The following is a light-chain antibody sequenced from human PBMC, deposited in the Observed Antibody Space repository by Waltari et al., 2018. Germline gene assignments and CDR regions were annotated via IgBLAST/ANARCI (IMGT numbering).Light chain of an antibody. Sequence: DIQVTQSPSNLSASVGDRVTITCRASQSIVVWLAWYQQKPGKAPRLLIYKASYLESGVPSRFSGSGSGTDFTLSIDTLQPEDFATYFCQQSYSRPLFTFGPGTKVYL. CDR1: QSIVVW. V-gene: IGKV1-5*03. J-gene: IGKJ3*01. CDR2: KAS. CDR3: QQSYSRPLFT.